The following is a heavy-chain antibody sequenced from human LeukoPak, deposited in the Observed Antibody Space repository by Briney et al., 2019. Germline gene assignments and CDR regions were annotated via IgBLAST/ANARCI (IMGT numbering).Heavy chain of an antibody. CDR3: ARNGRDSSGRYYYYYMDV. D-gene: IGHD3-22*01. CDR2: IYTSGTT. V-gene: IGHV4-4*09. Sequence: SRSLSLTCAVSGGSIGSYYWGWIRRRPGEGLEWLGDIYTSGTTNYKPSLKSRVTISVDTSKTQFSLKLSFVTAADTAVYYCARNGRDSSGRYYYYYMDVWGKGTTVTVSS. J-gene: IGHJ6*03. CDR1: GGSIGSYY.